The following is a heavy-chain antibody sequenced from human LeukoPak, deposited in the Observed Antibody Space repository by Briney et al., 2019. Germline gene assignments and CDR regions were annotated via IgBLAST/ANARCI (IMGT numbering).Heavy chain of an antibody. V-gene: IGHV1-46*01. J-gene: IGHJ4*02. D-gene: IGHD2-15*01. CDR1: GYAFTSYY. CDR2: INPSGGST. Sequence: ASVKVSCKASGYAFTSYYMHWVRQAPGQGLEWMGIINPSGGSTSYAQKFQGRVTVTRDTSTSTVYMELSSLRSEDTAVYYCARDLALAHCSGGSCYELDYWGQGTLVTVSS. CDR3: ARDLALAHCSGGSCYELDY.